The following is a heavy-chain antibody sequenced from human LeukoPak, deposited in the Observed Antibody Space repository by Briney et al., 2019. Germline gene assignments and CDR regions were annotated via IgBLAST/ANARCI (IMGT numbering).Heavy chain of an antibody. J-gene: IGHJ4*02. CDR3: ARRGYDILTGYIDY. CDR1: GFTFSSYA. Sequence: PGGSLRLSCAASGFTFSSYAMHWVRQAPGKGLEWVSYISSSSSTIYYADSVKGRFTISRDNAKNSLYLQMNSLRAEDTAVYYCARRGYDILTGYIDYWGQGTLVTVSS. V-gene: IGHV3-48*01. D-gene: IGHD3-9*01. CDR2: ISSSSSTI.